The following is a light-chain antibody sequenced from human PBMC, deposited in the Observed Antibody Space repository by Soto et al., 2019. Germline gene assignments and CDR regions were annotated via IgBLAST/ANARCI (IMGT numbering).Light chain of an antibody. CDR1: SSDVGGYNY. CDR3: SSYTSSSTSV. V-gene: IGLV2-14*01. Sequence: QSALTQPAPVSGSPGQSITISCTGTSSDVGGYNYVSWYQQHPGKAPKLMIYEVSNRPSGVSNRFSGSKSGNTASLTISGLQAEDEADYYCSSYTSSSTSVFGTGTKVTVL. J-gene: IGLJ1*01. CDR2: EVS.